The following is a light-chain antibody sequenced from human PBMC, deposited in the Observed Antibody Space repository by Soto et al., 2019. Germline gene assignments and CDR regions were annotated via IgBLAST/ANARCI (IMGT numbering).Light chain of an antibody. Sequence: QSALTQPASMSGSPGQSITISCTGTSSDVGGYNYVSWYQQHPGKAPRLMIYDVSNRPSGVSNRFSGSKSGNTASLTISGLQAEDEADYYCSSYTSSSTLYVFGTGTQLTVL. CDR2: DVS. CDR3: SSYTSSSTLYV. V-gene: IGLV2-14*01. CDR1: SSDVGGYNY. J-gene: IGLJ1*01.